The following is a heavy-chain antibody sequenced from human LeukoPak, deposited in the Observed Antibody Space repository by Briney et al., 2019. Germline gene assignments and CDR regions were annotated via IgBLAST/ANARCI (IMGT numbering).Heavy chain of an antibody. CDR1: GGSISSYY. CDR2: IYYSGST. CDR3: ARHDDSSGYYPYDAFDI. Sequence: PSETLSLTCTVSGGSISSYYWSWIRQPPGKGLEWIGYIYYSGSTNYNPSLKSRVTISVDTSKNQFSLKLSSVTAADTAVYYCARHDDSSGYYPYDAFDIWGQGTMVTVSS. V-gene: IGHV4-59*08. D-gene: IGHD3-22*01. J-gene: IGHJ3*02.